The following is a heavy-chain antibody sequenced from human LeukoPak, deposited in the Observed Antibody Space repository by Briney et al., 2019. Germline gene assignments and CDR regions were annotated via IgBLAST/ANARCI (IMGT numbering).Heavy chain of an antibody. Sequence: PGGSLRLSCAASGFTFSSCAMHWVRQAPGKGLEWVAVISYDGSNKYYADSVKGRFTISRDNSKNTLYLQMNSLRAEDTAVYYCAREGGYYDRAFDIWGQGTMVTVSS. V-gene: IGHV3-30-3*01. CDR1: GFTFSSCA. D-gene: IGHD3-22*01. J-gene: IGHJ3*02. CDR2: ISYDGSNK. CDR3: AREGGYYDRAFDI.